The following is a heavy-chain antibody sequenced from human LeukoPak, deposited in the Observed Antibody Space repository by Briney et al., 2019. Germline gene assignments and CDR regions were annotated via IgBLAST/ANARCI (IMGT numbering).Heavy chain of an antibody. V-gene: IGHV3-30-3*01. CDR2: ISYDGSNK. D-gene: IGHD5-18*01. CDR1: GFTFSSYA. Sequence: PGRSLRLSCAASGFTFSSYAMHWVRQAPGKGLEWVAVISYDGSNKYYADSVKGRFTISRDNSKNTLYLQMNSLRAEDTAVYYCAKDHVGYSYGRPHFDYWGQGTLVTVSS. J-gene: IGHJ4*02. CDR3: AKDHVGYSYGRPHFDY.